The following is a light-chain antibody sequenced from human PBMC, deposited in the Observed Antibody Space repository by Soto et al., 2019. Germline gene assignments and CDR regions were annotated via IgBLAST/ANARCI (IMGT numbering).Light chain of an antibody. J-gene: IGLJ1*01. V-gene: IGLV2-23*01. CDR1: SSDVGSYNL. CDR3: SSSAGSSTLFV. Sequence: VRSQPASVSGSPGQSVTISCTGTSSDVGSYNLVSWYQQHPGKVPKLIIYQGGQRPSGVSSRFSGSKSGNTASLTISGLQAEDEAEYYCSSSAGSSTLFVFGPGTKVTVL. CDR2: QGG.